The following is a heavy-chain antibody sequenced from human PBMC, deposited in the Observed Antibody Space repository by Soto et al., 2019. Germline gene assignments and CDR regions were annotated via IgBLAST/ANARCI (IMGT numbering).Heavy chain of an antibody. D-gene: IGHD3-9*01. Sequence: GGSLRLSCAASGFTFSRYWMHWVRQAPGKGLVWVSRINSDGSNTNYADSVKGRFTISRDNAKNTLYLQMNSLRAEDTAVYYCAREPIYYDILTGYGNDAFDIWGQGTMVTVSS. V-gene: IGHV3-74*01. J-gene: IGHJ3*02. CDR1: GFTFSRYW. CDR2: INSDGSNT. CDR3: AREPIYYDILTGYGNDAFDI.